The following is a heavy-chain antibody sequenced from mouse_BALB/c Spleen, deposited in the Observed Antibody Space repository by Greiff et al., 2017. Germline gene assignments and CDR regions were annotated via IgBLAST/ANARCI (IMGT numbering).Heavy chain of an antibody. J-gene: IGHJ2*01. CDR3: TRGGITTVFDY. CDR1: GYTFTSYW. Sequence: QVQLQQTGAELVRPGASVKLSCKASGYTFTSYWINWVKQRPGQGLEWIGNIYPSDSYTNYNQKFKDKATLTVDKSSSTAYMQLSSPTSEDSAVYYCTRGGITTVFDYWGQGTTLTVSS. D-gene: IGHD1-1*01. CDR2: IYPSDSYT. V-gene: IGHV1-69*02.